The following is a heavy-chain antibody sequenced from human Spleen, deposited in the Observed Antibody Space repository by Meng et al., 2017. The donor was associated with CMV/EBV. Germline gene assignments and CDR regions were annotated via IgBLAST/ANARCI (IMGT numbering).Heavy chain of an antibody. J-gene: IGHJ4*02. CDR2: IGFRSGYI. CDR1: GYTFTGYY. CDR3: AREGYQVATPAPYFDS. V-gene: IGHV3-21*01. Sequence: SCKASGYTFTGYYMHWVRQAPGQGLEWVSSIGFRSGYIYYTDSVKGRFTISRDNAKNSLYLQMNSLRAEDTAVYHCAREGYQVATPAPYFDSWGQGTLVTVSS. D-gene: IGHD2-2*01.